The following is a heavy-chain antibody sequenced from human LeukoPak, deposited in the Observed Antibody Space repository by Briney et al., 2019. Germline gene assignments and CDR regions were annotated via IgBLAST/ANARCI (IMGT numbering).Heavy chain of an antibody. J-gene: IGHJ4*02. CDR3: AKGGHYSFFDY. CDR1: GLIFRNYA. D-gene: IGHD4-11*01. CDR2: ISGDGTET. V-gene: IGHV3-23*01. Sequence: GGSLRLSCTASGLIFRNYAMTWVRQAPRKGLEWVLTISGDGTETFYADSVKGRFTISRDNSKNTHYLQMSSLRAEDTGIYYCAKGGHYSFFDYWGQGTLVTVSS.